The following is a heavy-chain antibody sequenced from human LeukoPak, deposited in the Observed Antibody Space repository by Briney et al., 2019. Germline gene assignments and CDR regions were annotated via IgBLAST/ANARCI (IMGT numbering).Heavy chain of an antibody. V-gene: IGHV4-59*01. D-gene: IGHD3-10*01. CDR3: ARGVAIYPLLWLSGGVDP. J-gene: IGHJ5*02. Sequence: SETLSLTCTVSGGSISSYYWSWIRQPPGKGVEWIGYIYYSGSTNYNPSLKSRVTISVDTSKNQFSLKLSSVTAADTAVYYCARGVAIYPLLWLSGGVDPWGQGTLVTVSS. CDR2: IYYSGST. CDR1: GGSISSYY.